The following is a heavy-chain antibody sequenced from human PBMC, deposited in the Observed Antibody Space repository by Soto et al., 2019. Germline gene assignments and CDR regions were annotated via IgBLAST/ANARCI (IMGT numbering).Heavy chain of an antibody. Sequence: PSETLSLTCTVSGGPISSYYWSWIRQPPGKGLEWIGYIYYSGSTNYNPSLKSRVTISVDTSKNQFSLKLSSVTAADTAVYYCARAIGIPNWFDPWGQGTLVTVSS. D-gene: IGHD1-26*01. CDR1: GGPISSYY. J-gene: IGHJ5*02. CDR3: ARAIGIPNWFDP. V-gene: IGHV4-59*01. CDR2: IYYSGST.